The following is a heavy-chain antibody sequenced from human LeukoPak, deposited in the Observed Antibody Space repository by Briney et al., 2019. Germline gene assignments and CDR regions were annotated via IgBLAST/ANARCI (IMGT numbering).Heavy chain of an antibody. D-gene: IGHD4-23*01. CDR1: GFTFSSHA. CDR3: VRRLYGGDPQSRMDV. J-gene: IGHJ6*02. V-gene: IGHV3-23*01. Sequence: GGSLRLSCAASGFTFSSHAMSWVRQAPGKGLDWVSAISVSDDTTSYADSVQGRFTISRDNSKNTLYLQMNSLRAEDTAVYYCVRRLYGGDPQSRMDVWGQGTTVTVSS. CDR2: ISVSDDTT.